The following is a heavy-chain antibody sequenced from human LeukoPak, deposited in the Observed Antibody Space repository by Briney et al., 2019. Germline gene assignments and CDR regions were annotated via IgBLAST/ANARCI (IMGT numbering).Heavy chain of an antibody. J-gene: IGHJ6*02. CDR1: GYTFTSYY. V-gene: IGHV1-46*01. Sequence: GASVKVSCKACGYTFTSYYMHWVRQAPGQGLEWMGIINPSGGSTSYAQKFQGRVTMTRDTSTSTVYMELSSLRSEDTAVYYCATLPGYCSGGSCSEYRYYGMDVWGQGTTVTVSS. CDR2: INPSGGST. D-gene: IGHD2-15*01. CDR3: ATLPGYCSGGSCSEYRYYGMDV.